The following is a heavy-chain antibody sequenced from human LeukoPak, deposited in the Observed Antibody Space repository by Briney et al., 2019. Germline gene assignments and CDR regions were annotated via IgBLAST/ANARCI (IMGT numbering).Heavy chain of an antibody. CDR2: IHHSGST. Sequence: PSETLSLTCIVSGYSISSGYYWGWIRQPPGKGLEWIGNIHHSGSTNYNPSLKSRVTISVDTSKNQFSLKLSSVTAADTAVYYCARRYYYGSGSLYYYYYYGMDVWGQGITVTVSS. D-gene: IGHD3-10*01. J-gene: IGHJ6*02. CDR3: ARRYYYGSGSLYYYYYYGMDV. CDR1: GYSISSGYY. V-gene: IGHV4-38-2*02.